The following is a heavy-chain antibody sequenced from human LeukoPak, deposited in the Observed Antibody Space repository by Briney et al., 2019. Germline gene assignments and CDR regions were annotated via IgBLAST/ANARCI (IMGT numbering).Heavy chain of an antibody. V-gene: IGHV1-8*03. CDR3: ASRHLEWTPVAFDI. J-gene: IGHJ3*02. CDR1: GYTFTSYD. D-gene: IGHD3-3*01. CDR2: MNPNSGNT. Sequence: ASVKVSCKASGYTFTSYDINWVRQATGQGLEWMGWMNPNSGNTGYAQKFQGRVTITRNTSISTAYMELSSLRSEDTAVYYCASRHLEWTPVAFDIWGQGTMVTVSS.